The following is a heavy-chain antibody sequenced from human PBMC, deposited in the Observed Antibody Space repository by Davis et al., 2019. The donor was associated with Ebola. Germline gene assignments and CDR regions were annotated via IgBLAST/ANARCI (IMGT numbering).Heavy chain of an antibody. CDR3: ARLVYYDSSGYWYYLDY. Sequence: MPGGSLRLSCTVSGGSISRSGYYWGWIRQPPGRGLEWIGRIYYSGTTYYNPSLKSRVTISVDTSKNQFSLNLSSVTAADTAVYYCARLVYYDSSGYWYYLDYWGQGTLVTVSS. CDR1: GGSISRSGYY. V-gene: IGHV4-39*01. J-gene: IGHJ4*02. D-gene: IGHD3-22*01. CDR2: IYYSGTT.